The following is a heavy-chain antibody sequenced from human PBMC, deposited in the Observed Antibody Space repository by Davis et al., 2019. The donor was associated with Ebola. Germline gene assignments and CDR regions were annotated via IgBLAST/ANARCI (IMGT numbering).Heavy chain of an antibody. CDR3: AKDIGVRWLAFDY. J-gene: IGHJ4*02. D-gene: IGHD6-19*01. Sequence: GESLKISCAASGFTFNNYAMSWVRQAPGKGLEWVSGISDSGGSTHYADSVKGRFTISRDNAKNSLYLQMNSLRAEDTALYYCAKDIGVRWLAFDYWGQGTLVTVSS. V-gene: IGHV3-23*01. CDR1: GFTFNNYA. CDR2: ISDSGGST.